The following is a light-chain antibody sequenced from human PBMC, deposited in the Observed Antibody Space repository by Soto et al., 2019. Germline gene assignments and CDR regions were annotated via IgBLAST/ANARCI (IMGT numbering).Light chain of an antibody. CDR3: GTWDSSLSVYV. Sequence: QSVLTQPPSVSAAPGQKVTISCSGSSSNIGNNYVSWYQHLPGTAPRLVIYDSNERPSGIPGRFSGSKSGTSATLGITGLQTGDEADYYCGTWDSSLSVYVLGNGTKLTVL. CDR1: SSNIGNNY. CDR2: DSN. J-gene: IGLJ1*01. V-gene: IGLV1-51*01.